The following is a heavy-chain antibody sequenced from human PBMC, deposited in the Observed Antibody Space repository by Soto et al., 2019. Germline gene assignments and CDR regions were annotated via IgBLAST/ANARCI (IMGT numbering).Heavy chain of an antibody. V-gene: IGHV1-18*01. Sequence: ASVKVSCNASGYTFASYGVSWVRQAPGQGLEWMGWISAYNGDTIYAQKLQGRVSLTTDTPTSTASMELRSLRSDDTAVYYCARDQMIASNWFDPWGQGTLVTVSS. CDR2: ISAYNGDT. D-gene: IGHD3-22*01. CDR1: GYTFASYG. CDR3: ARDQMIASNWFDP. J-gene: IGHJ5*02.